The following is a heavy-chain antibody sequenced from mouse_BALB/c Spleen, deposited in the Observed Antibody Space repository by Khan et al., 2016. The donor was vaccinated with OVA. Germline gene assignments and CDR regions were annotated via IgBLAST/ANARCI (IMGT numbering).Heavy chain of an antibody. CDR3: AREIYYHYTYYYAMDY. CDR1: GFSLTGYG. D-gene: IGHD2-4*01. Sequence: QVQLKQSGPGLVAPSQSLSITCTVSGFSLTGYGVNWVRQPPGKGLEWLGMIWGDGSTDSNSALKSRLSISKENSRSKVLLKMTSLQTDDTSRYYCAREIYYHYTYYYAMDYGGKETSVTVS. V-gene: IGHV2-6-7*01. J-gene: IGHJ4*01. CDR2: IWGDGST.